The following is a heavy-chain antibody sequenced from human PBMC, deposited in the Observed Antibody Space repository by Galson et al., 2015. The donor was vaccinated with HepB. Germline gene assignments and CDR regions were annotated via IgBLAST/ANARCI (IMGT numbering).Heavy chain of an antibody. D-gene: IGHD4/OR15-4a*01. Sequence: SLRLSCAASGFTFNSYWMSWVRLTPGKGLEWVANIQQDGSEKHYVDSVKGRFTISRDNAKNSLYLQMNSLRVEDTAIYYCARDSRYGACPTEFFDNWGQGTLVTVSS. CDR2: IQQDGSEK. CDR3: ARDSRYGACPTEFFDN. J-gene: IGHJ4*02. CDR1: GFTFNSYW. V-gene: IGHV3-7*01.